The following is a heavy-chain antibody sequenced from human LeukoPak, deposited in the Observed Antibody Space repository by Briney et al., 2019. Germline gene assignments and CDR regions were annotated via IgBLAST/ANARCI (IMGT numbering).Heavy chain of an antibody. CDR2: ISSSSSYI. J-gene: IGHJ4*02. D-gene: IGHD2-2*01. V-gene: IGHV3-21*01. CDR3: ARGVLGSSTSHGLDY. Sequence: GGSLRLSCAASGFTFRSYSMNWVRQAPGKGLKWVSFISSSSSYIYYADSVQGRFTISRDTAKNSLYLQMNSLRGEDTAVYYCARGVLGSSTSHGLDYWGQGTLVTVSS. CDR1: GFTFRSYS.